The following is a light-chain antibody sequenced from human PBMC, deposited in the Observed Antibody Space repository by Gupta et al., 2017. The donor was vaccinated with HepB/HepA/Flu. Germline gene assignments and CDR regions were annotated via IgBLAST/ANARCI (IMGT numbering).Light chain of an antibody. Sequence: DIQLTQSPSSLSASVGDRITITCRAGQSVSTFLNWYQHKPGKAPTILISRASSLERGVPSRFSGRGSGTDFTLTISSLQPEDFAIYYCQQSYSIPRLTLGGGTKVEIK. V-gene: IGKV1-39*01. CDR3: QQSYSIPRLT. CDR2: RAS. J-gene: IGKJ4*01. CDR1: QSVSTF.